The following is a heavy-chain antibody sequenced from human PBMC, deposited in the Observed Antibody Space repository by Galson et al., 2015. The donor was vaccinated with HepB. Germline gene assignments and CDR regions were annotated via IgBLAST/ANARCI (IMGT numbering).Heavy chain of an antibody. V-gene: IGHV3-48*04. CDR2: ISSSSSTI. D-gene: IGHD3-9*01. CDR1: GFTFSSYS. CDR3: ARDRTDWSFYYFDY. J-gene: IGHJ4*02. Sequence: SLRLSCAASGFTFSSYSMNWVRQAPGKGLEWVSYISSSSSTIYYAGSVKGRFTISRDNAKNSLYLQINSLRAEDTAMYYCARDRTDWSFYYFDYWGQGTLVTVSS.